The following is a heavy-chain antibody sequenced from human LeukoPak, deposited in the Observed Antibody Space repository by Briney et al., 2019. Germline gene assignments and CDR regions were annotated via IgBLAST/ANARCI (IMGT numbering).Heavy chain of an antibody. D-gene: IGHD3-16*02. CDR3: ARASPDYVWGSYLSRANAFDI. CDR1: GYSISSSNW. V-gene: IGHV4-28*03. Sequence: SDTLSLTCAVSGYSISSSNWWGWIRQPPGKGLEWIGYIYYSGSTYYNPSLKSRVTMSVDTSKNQFSLKLSSVTAVDTAVYYCARASPDYVWGSYLSRANAFDIWGQGTMVTVSS. CDR2: IYYSGST. J-gene: IGHJ3*02.